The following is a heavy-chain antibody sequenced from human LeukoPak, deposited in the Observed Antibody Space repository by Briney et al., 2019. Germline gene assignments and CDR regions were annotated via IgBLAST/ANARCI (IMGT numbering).Heavy chain of an antibody. V-gene: IGHV4-39*07. CDR3: ARDLWFGKYAFDI. CDR1: GGSISSSSYY. CDR2: IYYSGST. Sequence: PSETLSLTCTVSGGSISSSSYYWGWIRQPPGKGLEWIGDIYYSGSTYYNPSLKSRVTISVDTSKNQFSLKLSSVTAADTAVYYCARDLWFGKYAFDIWGQGTMVTVSS. J-gene: IGHJ3*02. D-gene: IGHD3-10*01.